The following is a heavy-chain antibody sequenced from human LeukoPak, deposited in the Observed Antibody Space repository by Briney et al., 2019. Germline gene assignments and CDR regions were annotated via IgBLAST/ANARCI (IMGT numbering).Heavy chain of an antibody. CDR1: GGSINNYY. D-gene: IGHD6-13*01. CDR2: IYYSGNT. Sequence: SETLSLTCTVSGGSINNYYWSWIRQPPGKGLEWIGYIYYSGNTNYNPSLKSRVTISVDTSKSQFSLKLSSVTAADTAVYYCARFLAAAGGFDNWGQGTLVTVSS. J-gene: IGHJ4*01. CDR3: ARFLAAAGGFDN. V-gene: IGHV4-59*01.